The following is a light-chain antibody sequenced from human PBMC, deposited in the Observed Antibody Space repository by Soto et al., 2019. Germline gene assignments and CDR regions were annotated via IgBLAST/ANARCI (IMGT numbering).Light chain of an antibody. J-gene: IGKJ1*01. V-gene: IGKV1-39*01. CDR2: AAA. CDR1: QSIGGY. CDR3: QQSSTFPWT. Sequence: DIQMTQSPSSLSASVGDRVNITCRASQSIGGYLNWYQQKPGRAPHLLIYAAATLQGGVPSRFSGTGSGTDFTLTISSLQHEAVATYHCQQSSTFPWTFGQGTKVEMK.